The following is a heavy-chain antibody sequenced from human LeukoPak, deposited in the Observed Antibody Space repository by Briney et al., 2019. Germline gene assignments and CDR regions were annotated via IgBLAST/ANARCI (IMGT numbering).Heavy chain of an antibody. D-gene: IGHD4-17*01. CDR3: ARDSTVTSKGLFDY. CDR1: GFTFSSYA. J-gene: IGHJ4*02. V-gene: IGHV3-30-3*01. CDR2: ISYDGSNK. Sequence: GGSLRLSCAASGFTFSSYAMHWVRQAPGKGLEWVAVISYDGSNKYYADSVKGRFTISRDNSNNTLYLQMNSLRAEDTAVYYCARDSTVTSKGLFDYWGQGTLVTVSS.